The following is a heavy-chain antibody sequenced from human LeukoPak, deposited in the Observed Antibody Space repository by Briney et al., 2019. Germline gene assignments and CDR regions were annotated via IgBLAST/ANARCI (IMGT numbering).Heavy chain of an antibody. CDR2: IYGGGSA. CDR1: GFTVSSNY. V-gene: IGHV3-53*01. D-gene: IGHD6-13*01. CDR3: ARDDRAAAGTDY. J-gene: IGHJ4*02. Sequence: GGSLRLSCAASGFTVSSNYMSLVRQAPGKGLEWASVIYGGGSAYYADSVKGRFNISRDNSKSTLYLQMNNLRAEDTAVYYCARDDRAAAGTDYWGQGTLVTVSS.